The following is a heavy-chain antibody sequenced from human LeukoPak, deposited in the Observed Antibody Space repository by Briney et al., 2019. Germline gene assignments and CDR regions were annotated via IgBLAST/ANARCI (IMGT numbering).Heavy chain of an antibody. CDR2: IYPGDSDT. CDR3: ATAVEMATISAFDI. V-gene: IGHV5-51*01. D-gene: IGHD5-24*01. Sequence: GESLKISCKGSGYSFTTYWIAWVRQMPGKGLEWMGIIYPGDSDTRYSPSFQGQVTISADESISTAYLQWSSLKASDTAMYYCATAVEMATISAFDIWGQGTMVTVSS. CDR1: GYSFTTYW. J-gene: IGHJ3*02.